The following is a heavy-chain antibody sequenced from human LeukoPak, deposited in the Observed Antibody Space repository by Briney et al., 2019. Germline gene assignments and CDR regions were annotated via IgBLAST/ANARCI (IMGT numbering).Heavy chain of an antibody. J-gene: IGHJ4*02. CDR2: IIPIFGTA. D-gene: IGHD4-17*01. Sequence: SVKVSCKASGYTFTSYDINWVRQATGQGLEWMGGIIPIFGTANYAQKFQGRVTITADESTSTAYMELSSLRSEDTAVYYCARVTTNPPNWGQGTLVTVSS. CDR1: GYTFTSYD. V-gene: IGHV1-69*13. CDR3: ARVTTNPPN.